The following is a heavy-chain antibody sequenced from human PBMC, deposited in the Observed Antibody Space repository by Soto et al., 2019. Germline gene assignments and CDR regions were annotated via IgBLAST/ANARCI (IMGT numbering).Heavy chain of an antibody. CDR1: GYIFTNYG. Sequence: ASVKVSCKTSGYIFTNYGITWVRQAPGQGLEWVGWISGHNDNTKYAQKVQGRVTLTTDTSTSTAYMELRNIISDDTAVYHCARCRGSSGYFWFDPWGQGTLVTVSS. D-gene: IGHD5-12*01. V-gene: IGHV1-18*01. CDR2: ISGHNDNT. CDR3: ARCRGSSGYFWFDP. J-gene: IGHJ5*02.